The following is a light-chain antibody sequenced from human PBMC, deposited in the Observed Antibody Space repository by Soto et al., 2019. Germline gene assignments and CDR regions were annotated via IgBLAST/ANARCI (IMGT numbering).Light chain of an antibody. CDR2: GAS. V-gene: IGKV3-20*01. CDR3: QQYGSSPPFT. CDR1: QSVSSSY. Sequence: EIVLTQTPGPRSLSPGERSTFSCRASQSVSSSYLAWYHQKPGQAPRPLIYGASSRATGIPDRFSGSGSGTDFTLTISRLEPEDFAVYYCQQYGSSPPFTFGPGTKVDIK. J-gene: IGKJ3*01.